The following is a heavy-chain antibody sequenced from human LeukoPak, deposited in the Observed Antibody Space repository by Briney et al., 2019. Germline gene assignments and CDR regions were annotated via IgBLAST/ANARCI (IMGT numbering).Heavy chain of an antibody. Sequence: GGFLRLSCAASGFTFSSYSMNWVRQAPGKGLEWVSSISSSSSYIYYADSVKGRFTISRDNAKNSLYLQMNSLRAEDTAVYYCARKYCSSTSCYRDYYYYYMDVWGKGTTVTVSS. CDR1: GFTFSSYS. J-gene: IGHJ6*03. CDR3: ARKYCSSTSCYRDYYYYYMDV. V-gene: IGHV3-21*01. D-gene: IGHD2-2*02. CDR2: ISSSSSYI.